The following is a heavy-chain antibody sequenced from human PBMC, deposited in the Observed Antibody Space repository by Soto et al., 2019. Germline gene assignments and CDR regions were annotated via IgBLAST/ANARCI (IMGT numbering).Heavy chain of an antibody. J-gene: IGHJ4*02. Sequence: ASVKVSCKASGYTFTSYYIHWVQQATGQGLEWMGIINPSGGSTSYAQKFQGRVTMTGDTSTSTVYMELSSLRSEDTAVYYCAITQRGIAAAGFDYWGQGTLVTVSS. D-gene: IGHD6-13*01. V-gene: IGHV1-46*03. CDR1: GYTFTSYY. CDR2: INPSGGST. CDR3: AITQRGIAAAGFDY.